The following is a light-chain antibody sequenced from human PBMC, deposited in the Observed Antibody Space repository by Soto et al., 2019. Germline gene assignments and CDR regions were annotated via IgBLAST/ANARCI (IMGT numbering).Light chain of an antibody. V-gene: IGKV3-20*01. Sequence: EIVLTQSPGTLSLSPGERATLSCRASQSVSSSYLAWYQQKPGQAPRLLIYGTSNRATGVPDRFSGSGSGSDFTLTIMRLEPEDFAVYYCQQYGSSFWTFGHGTKVDIK. J-gene: IGKJ1*01. CDR3: QQYGSSFWT. CDR2: GTS. CDR1: QSVSSSY.